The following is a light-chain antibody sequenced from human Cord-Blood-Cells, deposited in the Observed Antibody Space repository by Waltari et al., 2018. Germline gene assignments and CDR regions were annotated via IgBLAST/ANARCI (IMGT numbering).Light chain of an antibody. J-gene: IGLJ3*02. CDR1: SIAVGSYNL. CDR2: EGS. V-gene: IGLV2-23*01. CDR3: CSYAGSRV. Sequence: QSTLTPPASISGSPGQLITLSCPGTSIAVGSYNLVSWYQQHPGKAPKLMIYEGSKRHSGVSNRFSGSKSGNTASLTISGLQAEDEADYYCCSYAGSRVFGGGTKLTVL.